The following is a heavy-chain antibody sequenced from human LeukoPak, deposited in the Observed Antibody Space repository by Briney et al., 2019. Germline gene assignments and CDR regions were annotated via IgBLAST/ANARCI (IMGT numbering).Heavy chain of an antibody. J-gene: IGHJ4*02. V-gene: IGHV4-59*01. CDR2: IYSSGST. CDR3: ATALSVAGSFYFDY. D-gene: IGHD6-19*01. CDR1: GGSMRNYY. Sequence: ASQTLSLTCTVSGGSMRNYYWSWIRQPPGKGLEWIGYIYSSGSTSYNPSLKSRVTISVDTSKKQVSLKLSSVSAADTAVYYCATALSVAGSFYFDYWGQGTLVTVSS.